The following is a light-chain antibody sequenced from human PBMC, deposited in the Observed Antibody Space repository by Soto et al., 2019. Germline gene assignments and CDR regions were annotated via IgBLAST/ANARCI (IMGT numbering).Light chain of an antibody. J-gene: IGKJ1*01. CDR1: QSVSSSY. Sequence: EIVLTQSPGTLSLSPGERATLSCRASQSVSSSYLAWYQQKPGQAPRLLIYGASSRATGIPDRFSGSGSGTDFTLTISRLEPEDFAVYYCQQSAGSPRTFGQGTQVDIK. V-gene: IGKV3-20*01. CDR3: QQSAGSPRT. CDR2: GAS.